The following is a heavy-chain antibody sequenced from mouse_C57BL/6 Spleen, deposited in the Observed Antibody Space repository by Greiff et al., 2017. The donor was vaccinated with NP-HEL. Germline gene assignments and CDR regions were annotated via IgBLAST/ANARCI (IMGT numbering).Heavy chain of an antibody. CDR1: GFSFNTYA. J-gene: IGHJ2*01. CDR3: VGSRNYFDY. V-gene: IGHV10-1*01. CDR2: IRSKSNNYAT. D-gene: IGHD3-3*01. Sequence: EVKLMESGGGLVQPKGSLKLSCAASGFSFNTYAMNWVRQAPGKGLEWVARIRSKSNNYATYYADSVKDRFTISRDDSESMLYLQMNNLKTEDTAMYCCVGSRNYFDYWGQGTTLTVSS.